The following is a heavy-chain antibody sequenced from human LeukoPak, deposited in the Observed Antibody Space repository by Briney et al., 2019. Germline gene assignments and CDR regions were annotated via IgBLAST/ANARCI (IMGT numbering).Heavy chain of an antibody. J-gene: IGHJ6*02. CDR3: ARANTGERREFGMDV. V-gene: IGHV3-13*01. CDR1: GFTFSSYD. D-gene: IGHD1-26*01. CDR2: IGTAGDT. Sequence: PGGSLRLSCAASGFTFSSYDMHWVRQATGKGLEWVSAIGTAGDTYYPGSVKGRFTISRENAMNSLYLQMNSLRAGDTAVYYCARANTGERREFGMDVWGQGTTVTVSS.